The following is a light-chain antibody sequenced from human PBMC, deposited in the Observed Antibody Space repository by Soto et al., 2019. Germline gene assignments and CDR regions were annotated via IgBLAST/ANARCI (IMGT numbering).Light chain of an antibody. CDR3: SSYTSGSTLG. CDR1: SSDIGGYNY. V-gene: IGLV2-14*01. J-gene: IGLJ3*02. CDR2: EVS. Sequence: QSALTQPASVSGSPGQSLTISCTGTSSDIGGYNYVSWYQQHPGKAPKLMIYEVSNRPSGVSNRFSGSKSGNTASLTISGLQAEDEADYYCSSYTSGSTLGFGGGTKVTFL.